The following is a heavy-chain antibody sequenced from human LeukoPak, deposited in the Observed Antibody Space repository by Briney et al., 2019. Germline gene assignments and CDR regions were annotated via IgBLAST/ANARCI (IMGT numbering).Heavy chain of an antibody. CDR2: IQTTGIT. Sequence: PSETLSLTCTVSGDSISRYFWSWIRQPAGKGLEWMGHIQTTGITKYNPSLKSRLTMSADTSKSQFFMTLNSVTAADTAVYYCARERFEEDDAFDVWGPGTVVTVSS. J-gene: IGHJ3*01. V-gene: IGHV4-4*07. CDR3: ARERFEEDDAFDV. CDR1: GDSISRYF.